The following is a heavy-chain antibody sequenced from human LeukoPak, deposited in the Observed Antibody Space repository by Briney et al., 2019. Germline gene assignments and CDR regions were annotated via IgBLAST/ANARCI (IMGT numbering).Heavy chain of an antibody. J-gene: IGHJ4*02. V-gene: IGHV3-30*02. CDR1: GFTFSSYW. D-gene: IGHD3-9*01. CDR2: IRYDGGNK. CDR3: AKDRYEAFDY. Sequence: GGSLRLSCAASGFTFSSYWMSWVRQAPGKGLEWVAFIRYDGGNKYYADSVKGRFTISRDNSKNTLYLQMNSLRAEDTAVYYCAKDRYEAFDYWGQGTLVTVSS.